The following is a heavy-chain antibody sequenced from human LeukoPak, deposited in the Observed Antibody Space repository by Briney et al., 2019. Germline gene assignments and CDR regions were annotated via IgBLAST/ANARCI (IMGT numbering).Heavy chain of an antibody. CDR2: ISSSGSTI. Sequence: GGSLRLSCAASGFTFSSYEMNWVRQAPGKGLEWVSYISSSGSTIYYADSVKGRSTISRDNAKNSLYLQMNSLRAEDTAVYYCAGPGGSYSSSYLYWGQGTLVTVSS. D-gene: IGHD3-22*01. V-gene: IGHV3-48*03. CDR1: GFTFSSYE. J-gene: IGHJ4*02. CDR3: AGPGGSYSSSYLY.